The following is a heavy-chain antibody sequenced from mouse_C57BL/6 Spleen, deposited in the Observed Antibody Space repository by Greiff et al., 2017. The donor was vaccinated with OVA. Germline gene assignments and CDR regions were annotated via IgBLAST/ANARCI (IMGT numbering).Heavy chain of an antibody. Sequence: EVKLVESGGGLVKPGGSLKLSCAASGFTFSDSGMHWVRQAPEKGLEWVAYISSGSSTIYYADTVKGRFTISRDNAKNTLFLQMTSLRSEDTAMYYCARGVMVTGDYWGQGTTLTVSS. V-gene: IGHV5-17*01. CDR3: ARGVMVTGDY. D-gene: IGHD2-2*01. CDR1: GFTFSDSG. J-gene: IGHJ2*01. CDR2: ISSGSSTI.